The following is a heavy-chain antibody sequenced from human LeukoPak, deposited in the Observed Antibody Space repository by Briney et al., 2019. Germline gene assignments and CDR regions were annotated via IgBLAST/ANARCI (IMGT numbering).Heavy chain of an antibody. Sequence: PGRSLRLSCAASGFTFSSYGMHWVRQAPGKGLEWVAVIWYDGSNKYYADSVKGRFTISRDNSKNTLYLQMNSLRAEDTAVYYCAREYNSDYGDYYYGMDVWGQGTTVTVSS. CDR3: AREYNSDYGDYYYGMDV. J-gene: IGHJ6*02. V-gene: IGHV3-33*01. D-gene: IGHD6-25*01. CDR2: IWYDGSNK. CDR1: GFTFSSYG.